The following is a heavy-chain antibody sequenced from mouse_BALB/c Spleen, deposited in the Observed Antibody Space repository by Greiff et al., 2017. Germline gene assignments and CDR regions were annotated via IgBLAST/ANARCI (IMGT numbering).Heavy chain of an antibody. V-gene: IGHV2-6-2*01. D-gene: IGHD2-14*01. J-gene: IGHJ4*01. Sequence: QVQLKESGPDLVAPSQSLSITCTVSGFSLTSYGVHWVRQPPGKGLEWLVVIWSDGSTTYNSALKSRLSISKDNSKSQVFLKMNSLQTDDTAMYYCARHAVRQYYYAMDYWGQGTSVTVSS. CDR1: GFSLTSYG. CDR3: ARHAVRQYYYAMDY. CDR2: IWSDGST.